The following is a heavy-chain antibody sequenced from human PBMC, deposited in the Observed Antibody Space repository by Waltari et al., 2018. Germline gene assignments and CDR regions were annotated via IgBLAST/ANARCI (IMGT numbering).Heavy chain of an antibody. CDR1: GFTFSSYS. D-gene: IGHD3-3*01. CDR2: ISSSSTI. Sequence: EVQLVESGGGLVQPGGSLRLSCAASGFTFSSYSMNWVRQAPGKGLEWVSYISSSSTIYYADSVKGRFTISRDNAKNSLYLQMNSLRAEDTAVYYCARSGGVVLHYMDVWGKGTTVTVSS. CDR3: ARSGGVVLHYMDV. J-gene: IGHJ6*03. V-gene: IGHV3-48*04.